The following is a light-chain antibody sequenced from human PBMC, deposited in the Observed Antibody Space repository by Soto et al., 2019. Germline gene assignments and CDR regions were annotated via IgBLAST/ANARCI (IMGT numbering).Light chain of an antibody. J-gene: IGKJ1*01. CDR1: QSVSFW. CDR3: QQYGSSGT. CDR2: KAS. Sequence: DIQMTQSPSSLSASVGDRVTITCRASQSVSFWLAWYQQKPGKAPKLLIYKASTLESGVPSRFSGGGFGTELTLTISSLQPDDYATYYCQQYGSSGTFGQATRWIS. V-gene: IGKV1-5*03.